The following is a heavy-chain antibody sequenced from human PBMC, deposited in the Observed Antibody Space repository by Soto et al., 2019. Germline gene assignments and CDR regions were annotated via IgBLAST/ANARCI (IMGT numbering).Heavy chain of an antibody. V-gene: IGHV4-39*01. J-gene: IGHJ4*02. CDR3: VRCKLTATFDY. CDR1: GASISTPGSY. D-gene: IGHD6-25*01. CDR2: VYYTGDT. Sequence: SETLSLTCTVSGASISTPGSYWGWVRQSPGTGLQWIGFVYYTGDTYYSPSFKSRVTMSVDTSKNQLSMTLRSMTAADTALFYCVRCKLTATFDYWGQGALVTVSS.